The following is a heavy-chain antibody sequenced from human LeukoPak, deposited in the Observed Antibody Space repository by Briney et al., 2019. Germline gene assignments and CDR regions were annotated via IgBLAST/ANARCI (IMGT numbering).Heavy chain of an antibody. CDR2: IYYSGST. J-gene: IGHJ6*02. CDR3: ARHRTGYCSSTSCHYYYGMDV. V-gene: IGHV4-59*08. CDR1: GGSISSYY. Sequence: SETPSLTCTVSGGSISSYYWSWIRQPPGKGLEWIGYIYYSGSTNYNPSLKSRVTISVDTSKNQFSLKLSSVTAADTAVYYCARHRTGYCSSTSCHYYYGMDVWGQGTTVTVSS. D-gene: IGHD2-2*01.